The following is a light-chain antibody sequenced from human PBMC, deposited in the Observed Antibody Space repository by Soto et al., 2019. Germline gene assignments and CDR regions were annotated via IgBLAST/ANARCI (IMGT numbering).Light chain of an antibody. CDR2: LGS. Sequence: DLVMTQSPLSLPVTPGEPASISCRSSQSLLHRNGYNYLDWYLQKPGQSPQLLIDLGSNRAAGVPDRVSGSGSGTDFTLKISRVEAEDVGVYYCMQALQTPTFGGGTKVEIK. V-gene: IGKV2-28*01. J-gene: IGKJ4*01. CDR1: QSLLHRNGYNY. CDR3: MQALQTPT.